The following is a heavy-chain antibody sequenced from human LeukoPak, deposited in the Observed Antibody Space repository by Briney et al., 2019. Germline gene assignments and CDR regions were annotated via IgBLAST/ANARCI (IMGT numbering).Heavy chain of an antibody. CDR3: AKDRIAAAGRQFDY. V-gene: IGHV3-23*01. CDR2: ISGSGGST. D-gene: IGHD6-13*01. J-gene: IGHJ4*02. CDR1: GFTFSSYG. Sequence: GGSLRLSCAASGFTFSSYGMSWVRQAPGKGLEWGSAISGSGGSTYYADSVKGRFTISRDNSKNTLYLQMNSLRAEDTAVYYCAKDRIAAAGRQFDYWGQGTLVTVSS.